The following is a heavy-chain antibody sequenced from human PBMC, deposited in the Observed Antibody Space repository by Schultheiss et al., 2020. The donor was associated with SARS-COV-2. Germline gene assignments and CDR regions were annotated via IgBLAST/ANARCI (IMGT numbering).Heavy chain of an antibody. Sequence: SETLSLTCAVYGGSFSGYYWSWIRQSPGKGLEWIGYDCYNGSTNYNPSLKSRVTISVDKSKNQFSLRLSSVTAADTAVYYCARDSRYCSSTSCRYYYYYMDVWGKGTTVTVSS. V-gene: IGHV4-59*01. CDR1: GGSFSGYY. J-gene: IGHJ6*03. CDR3: ARDSRYCSSTSCRYYYYYMDV. D-gene: IGHD2-2*01. CDR2: DCYNGST.